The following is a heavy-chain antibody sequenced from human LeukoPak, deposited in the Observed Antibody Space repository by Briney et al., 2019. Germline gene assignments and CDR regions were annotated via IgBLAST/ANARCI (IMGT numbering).Heavy chain of an antibody. Sequence: SETLSLTCAVSDESFSSHYWTWIRQPPGKGLEWIGYISYIGSTNYNPSLKSRVTISIDTSKNQFSLRLSSVTAADTAVYYCARDLVTVTKGFDIWDQGTMVGVSS. D-gene: IGHD4-17*01. J-gene: IGHJ3*02. CDR1: DESFSSHY. V-gene: IGHV4-59*11. CDR3: ARDLVTVTKGFDI. CDR2: ISYIGST.